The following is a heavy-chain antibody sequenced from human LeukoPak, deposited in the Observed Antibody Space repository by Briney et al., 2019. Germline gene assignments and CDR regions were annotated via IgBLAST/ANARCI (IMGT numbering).Heavy chain of an antibody. CDR3: ASGTWGYSYGRGLDY. CDR1: GGTFTSYA. J-gene: IGHJ4*02. CDR2: IIPILGIA. V-gene: IGHV1-69*04. Sequence: SVKVSCKASGGTFTSYAINWVRQAPGQGLEWMGRIIPILGIANYAQKFQGRVTITADKSTSTAYMELSSLRSEDTAVYYCASGTWGYSYGRGLDYWGQGTLVTVSS. D-gene: IGHD5-18*01.